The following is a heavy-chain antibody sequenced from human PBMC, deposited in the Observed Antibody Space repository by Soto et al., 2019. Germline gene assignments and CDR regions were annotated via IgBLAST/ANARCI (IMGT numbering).Heavy chain of an antibody. CDR3: ARVSGIAVAEV. CDR1: GYPFTSYA. Sequence: QVQLVQSGAEVKKPGASVKVSCKASGYPFTSYAMHWVRQAPGQRLEWMGWINAGNGNTKYSQKFQGRVTITRDTSASTAYMELSSLRSEDTAVYYSARVSGIAVAEVWGQVTLVTVSS. V-gene: IGHV1-3*01. D-gene: IGHD6-19*01. J-gene: IGHJ4*02. CDR2: INAGNGNT.